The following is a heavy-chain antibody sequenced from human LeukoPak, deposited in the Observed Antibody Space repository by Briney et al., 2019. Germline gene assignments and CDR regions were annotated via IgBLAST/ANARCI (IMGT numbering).Heavy chain of an antibody. D-gene: IGHD6-19*01. V-gene: IGHV3-23*01. Sequence: GGSLRLSCAASGFTFSSYAMSWVRQAPGKGLEWVAIITATGDTAYYADSVKGRFTIFRDNSRNTVYMQMDSLRAEDTAIYYCAGDRNSDWYSPLDYWGQGSQVTVSP. CDR2: ITATGDTA. CDR3: AGDRNSDWYSPLDY. CDR1: GFTFSSYA. J-gene: IGHJ4*02.